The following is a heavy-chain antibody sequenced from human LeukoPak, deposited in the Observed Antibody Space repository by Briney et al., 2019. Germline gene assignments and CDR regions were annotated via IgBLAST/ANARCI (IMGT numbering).Heavy chain of an antibody. CDR3: ASLTPGELSLWEGY. V-gene: IGHV1-69*04. CDR2: IIPILGIA. Sequence: SVKVSCKASGGTFSSYAISWVRQAPGQGLEWMGRIIPILGIANYAQKFQGRVTITADKSTSTAYMELSSLRSEDTAVYYCASLTPGELSLWEGYWGQGTLVTVSS. CDR1: GGTFSSYA. J-gene: IGHJ4*02. D-gene: IGHD3-16*02.